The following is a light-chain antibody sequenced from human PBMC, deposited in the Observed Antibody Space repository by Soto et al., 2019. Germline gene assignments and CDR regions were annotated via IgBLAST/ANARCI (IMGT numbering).Light chain of an antibody. J-gene: IGKJ3*01. Sequence: EIVLTQSPATLSLSPGERATLSCRASQSVSNYLAWYQQNPGQAPRLLIYDASNRATGIPARFSGSGSGTDFTLSISSLEPEDFAVYYCQQRSDWPPGVTFGPGTKVEIK. CDR2: DAS. CDR3: QQRSDWPPGVT. CDR1: QSVSNY. V-gene: IGKV3-11*01.